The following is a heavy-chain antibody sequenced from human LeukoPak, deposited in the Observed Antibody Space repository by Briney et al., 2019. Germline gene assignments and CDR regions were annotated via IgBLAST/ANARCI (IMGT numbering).Heavy chain of an antibody. CDR1: GFTFSSYG. J-gene: IGHJ4*02. V-gene: IGHV3-30*03. Sequence: PGGSLRLSCAASGFTFSSYGMHWVRQAPGKGLERVAIISYDGSNEYYADSVKGRFTISRDNSKNTLYLQMNSPRAEDTAVYYCARDLADSSGYYCFDYWGQGTLVTVSS. CDR2: ISYDGSNE. D-gene: IGHD3-22*01. CDR3: ARDLADSSGYYCFDY.